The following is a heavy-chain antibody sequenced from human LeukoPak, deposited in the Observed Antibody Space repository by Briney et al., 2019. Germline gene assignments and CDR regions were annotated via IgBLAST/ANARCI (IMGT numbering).Heavy chain of an antibody. Sequence: SETLSLTCAVSGGSIRSSNHYWGWIRQPPGKGLEWIGSIYYSGSIYYNPSLKSRVTISVDTSKNQFSLKLSSVTAADTAVYYCARLWFGELSFDYWGQGTLVTVSS. CDR3: ARLWFGELSFDY. D-gene: IGHD3-10*01. CDR1: GGSIRSSNHY. V-gene: IGHV4-39*01. CDR2: IYYSGSI. J-gene: IGHJ4*02.